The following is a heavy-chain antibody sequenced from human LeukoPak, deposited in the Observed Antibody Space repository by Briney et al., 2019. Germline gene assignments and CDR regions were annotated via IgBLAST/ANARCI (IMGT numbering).Heavy chain of an antibody. Sequence: SEALSLTCTVSGGSISSYYWSWIRQPPGKGLEWIGYIYYSGSTNYNPSLKSRVTISVDTSKNQFSLKLSSVTAADTAVYYCARVLGSSATWTDYYYGMDVWGQGTTVTVSS. CDR1: GGSISSYY. CDR3: ARVLGSSATWTDYYYGMDV. D-gene: IGHD2-2*01. V-gene: IGHV4-59*01. CDR2: IYYSGST. J-gene: IGHJ6*02.